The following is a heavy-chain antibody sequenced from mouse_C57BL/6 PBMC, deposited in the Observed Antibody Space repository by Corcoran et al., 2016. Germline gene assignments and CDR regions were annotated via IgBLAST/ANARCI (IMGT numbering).Heavy chain of an antibody. CDR3: ARRDPFAY. J-gene: IGHJ3*01. CDR2: INPNNGGT. CDR1: GYTFTDYY. V-gene: IGHV1-26*01. Sequence: EVQLQQSGPELVKPWASVKISCKASGYTFTDYYMNWVKQSHGQSLEWVGDINPNNGGTSYNQKFKGKATLTVDKSSSTAYMELRSLTSEDSEVYYCARRDPFAYCGQGTLVTVSA.